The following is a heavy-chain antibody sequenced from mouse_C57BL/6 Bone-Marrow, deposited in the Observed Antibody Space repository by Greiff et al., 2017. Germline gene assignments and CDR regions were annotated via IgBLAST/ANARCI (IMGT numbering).Heavy chain of an antibody. CDR1: GYTFTDYE. D-gene: IGHD1-1*01. Sequence: QVQLQQSGAELVRPGASVTLSCKASGYTFTDYEMHWVKQTPVHGLEWIGAIDPETGGTAYNQKFKGKAILTADKSSSTAYMELRSLTSEDSAVYCCTRWDYYGSSYEGWFAYWGQRTLVIVSA. CDR3: TRWDYYGSSYEGWFAY. V-gene: IGHV1-15*01. J-gene: IGHJ3*01. CDR2: IDPETGGT.